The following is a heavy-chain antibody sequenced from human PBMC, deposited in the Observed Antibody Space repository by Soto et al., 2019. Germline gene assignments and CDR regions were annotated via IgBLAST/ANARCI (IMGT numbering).Heavy chain of an antibody. V-gene: IGHV4-34*01. Sequence: SSETLSLTCAVYGGSFSGYYWSWIRQPPGKGLEWIGEINHSGSTNYNPSLKSRVTISVDTSKNQFSLKLSSVTAADTAVYYCARRGRAVAGSTRFNWFDPWGQGILVTVSS. CDR2: INHSGST. D-gene: IGHD6-19*01. CDR3: ARRGRAVAGSTRFNWFDP. CDR1: GGSFSGYY. J-gene: IGHJ5*02.